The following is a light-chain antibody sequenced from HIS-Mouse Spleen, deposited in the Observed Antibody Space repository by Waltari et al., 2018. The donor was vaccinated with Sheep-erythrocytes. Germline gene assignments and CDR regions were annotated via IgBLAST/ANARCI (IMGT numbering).Light chain of an antibody. Sequence: SYELTQPPSVSVSPGQTASITCPGDKLGDNYACWYQQKSGQSPVLVIYQDSKRPSGIPERFSGSNSGNTATLTISGTQAMDEADYYCQAWDSSTAVFGGGTKLTVL. CDR2: QDS. V-gene: IGLV3-1*01. CDR3: QAWDSSTAV. CDR1: KLGDNY. J-gene: IGLJ2*01.